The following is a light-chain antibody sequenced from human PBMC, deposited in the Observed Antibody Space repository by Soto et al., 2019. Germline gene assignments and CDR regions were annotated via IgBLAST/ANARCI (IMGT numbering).Light chain of an antibody. CDR2: DAS. Sequence: EIVMTQSPATLSVSPGERATLSCRASQSVSRNLAWYQQTRGQAPRLLMFDASTRATGIPARFSGSGSGTDFTLTISSXQSEDSAIYYCQQYNNWPRTFGQGTKVDIK. J-gene: IGKJ1*01. V-gene: IGKV3-15*01. CDR3: QQYNNWPRT. CDR1: QSVSRN.